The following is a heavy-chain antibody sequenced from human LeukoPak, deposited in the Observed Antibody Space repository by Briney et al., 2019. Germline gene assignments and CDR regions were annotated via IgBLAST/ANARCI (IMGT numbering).Heavy chain of an antibody. CDR3: ARANVDTAMVYAFDI. J-gene: IGHJ3*02. CDR1: GGSISSYY. Sequence: SETLSLTXTVSGGSISSYYWSWTRQPPGKGLEWIGYIYYSGSTNCNPSLKSRVTISVDTSKNQFSLKLSSVTAADTAVYYCARANVDTAMVYAFDIWGQGTMVTVSS. D-gene: IGHD5-18*01. V-gene: IGHV4-59*01. CDR2: IYYSGST.